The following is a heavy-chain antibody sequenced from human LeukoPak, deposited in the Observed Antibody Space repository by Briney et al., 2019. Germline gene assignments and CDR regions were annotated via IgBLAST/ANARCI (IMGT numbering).Heavy chain of an antibody. Sequence: GGSLRLSCEASGFTFSSYGMHWVRQAPGKGLEWVAFIRYDGSNKYYADSVKGRFTISRDNSKNTLYLQMNSLRAEDTAVYYCAKIFRYCSSTSCYSYYYYYYMDVWGKGTTVTISS. CDR2: IRYDGSNK. V-gene: IGHV3-30*02. D-gene: IGHD2-2*01. CDR1: GFTFSSYG. CDR3: AKIFRYCSSTSCYSYYYYYYMDV. J-gene: IGHJ6*03.